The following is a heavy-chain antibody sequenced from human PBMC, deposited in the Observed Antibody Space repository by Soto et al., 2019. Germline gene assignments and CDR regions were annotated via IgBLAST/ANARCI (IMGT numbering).Heavy chain of an antibody. Sequence: SVKVSCKASGGTFSSYAISWVRQAPGQGLEWMGGIIPIFGTANYAQKFQGRVTITADESTSTAYMELSSLRSEDTAVYYCAVHYGANFYYYGMDVWGQGTTVTVSS. CDR3: AVHYGANFYYYGMDV. CDR1: GGTFSSYA. V-gene: IGHV1-69*13. D-gene: IGHD4-17*01. J-gene: IGHJ6*02. CDR2: IIPIFGTA.